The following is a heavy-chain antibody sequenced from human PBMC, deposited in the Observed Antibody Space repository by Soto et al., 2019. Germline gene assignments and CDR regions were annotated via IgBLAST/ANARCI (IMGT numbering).Heavy chain of an antibody. Sequence: EVQLLESGGGLVQPGGSLRLSCAASGFTFSSYAMSWVRQAPGKGLGWVSAISGSGGSTYYADSVKGRFTISRDNSKNTLYLQMNSLRAEDTAVYYCAKDSVAAAGHYYYYGMDVWGQGTTVTVSS. CDR1: GFTFSSYA. D-gene: IGHD6-13*01. CDR2: ISGSGGST. V-gene: IGHV3-23*01. J-gene: IGHJ6*02. CDR3: AKDSVAAAGHYYYYGMDV.